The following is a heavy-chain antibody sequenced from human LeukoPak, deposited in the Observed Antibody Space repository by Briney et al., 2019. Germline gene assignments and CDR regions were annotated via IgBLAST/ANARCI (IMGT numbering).Heavy chain of an antibody. CDR1: GFTVNSYY. J-gene: IGHJ3*02. D-gene: IGHD6-13*01. CDR3: ARDSAAADPDAFDI. Sequence: GGSLRLSCAASGFTVNSYYMSWVRQPPGKGLEWVSVIYSGGSTYYADSVKGRFTISRDNSKNTLYLQMNSLRAEDTAVYYCARDSAAADPDAFDIWGQGTMVTVSS. CDR2: IYSGGST. V-gene: IGHV3-66*01.